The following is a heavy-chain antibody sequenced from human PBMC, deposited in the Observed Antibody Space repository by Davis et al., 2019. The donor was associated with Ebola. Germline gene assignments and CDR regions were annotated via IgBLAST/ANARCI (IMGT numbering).Heavy chain of an antibody. CDR1: GFTFSSYD. CDR2: ISGSGGST. CDR3: AKRYSSGWSYAEYFQH. J-gene: IGHJ1*01. D-gene: IGHD6-19*01. Sequence: GGSLRLSCAASGFTFSSYDMHWVRQAPGKGLEWVSAISGSGGSTYYADSVKGRFTISRDNSKNTLYLQMNSLRAEDTAVYYCAKRYSSGWSYAEYFQHWGQGTLVTVSS. V-gene: IGHV3-23*01.